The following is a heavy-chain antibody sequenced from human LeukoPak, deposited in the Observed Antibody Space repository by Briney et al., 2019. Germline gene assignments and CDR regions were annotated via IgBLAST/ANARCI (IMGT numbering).Heavy chain of an antibody. CDR3: AREVVSDDAFDI. V-gene: IGHV3-21*01. D-gene: IGHD2-15*01. Sequence: PGGSLRLSCAASGFTFSSYSMNWVRQAPGKGLEWVSSISSSSSYIYYADSVKGRFTISRDNAKNSLYLQMNSLRAEDTAVYYCAREVVSDDAFDIWGQGTMVTVSS. CDR1: GFTFSSYS. CDR2: ISSSSSYI. J-gene: IGHJ3*02.